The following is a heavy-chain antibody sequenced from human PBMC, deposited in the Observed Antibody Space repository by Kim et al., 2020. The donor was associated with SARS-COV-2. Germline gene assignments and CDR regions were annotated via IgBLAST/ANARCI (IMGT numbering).Heavy chain of an antibody. CDR3: ARDLASRADYYYGMDV. Sequence: GGSLRLSCAASGFTFSSYWMHWVRQAPGKGLVWVSRINSDGSSTSYADSVKGRFIISRDNAKNTLYLQMNSLRAEDTAVHYCARDLASRADYYYGMDVWGQGTTVTVSS. V-gene: IGHV3-74*01. J-gene: IGHJ6*02. D-gene: IGHD2-2*01. CDR2: INSDGSST. CDR1: GFTFSSYW.